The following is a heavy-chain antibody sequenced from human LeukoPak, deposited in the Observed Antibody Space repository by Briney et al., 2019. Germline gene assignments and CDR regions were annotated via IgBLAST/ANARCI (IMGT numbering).Heavy chain of an antibody. Sequence: GASVKVSCKASGYTFTGYYMHWVRQAPGQGLEWMGWINPNSGGTNYAQKFQGRVTMTRDTSISTAYMELSRLRSDDTAVYYCARDFCGGNSLYYFDYWGQGTLVTVSS. CDR3: ARDFCGGNSLYYFDY. CDR1: GYTFTGYY. CDR2: INPNSGGT. D-gene: IGHD4-23*01. J-gene: IGHJ4*02. V-gene: IGHV1-2*02.